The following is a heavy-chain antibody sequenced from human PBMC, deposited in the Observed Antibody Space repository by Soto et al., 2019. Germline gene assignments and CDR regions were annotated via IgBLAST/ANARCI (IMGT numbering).Heavy chain of an antibody. J-gene: IGHJ2*01. D-gene: IGHD4-17*01. CDR2: ISYDGGYE. V-gene: IGHV3-30*18. CDR3: AKGTPVTPGRYLDL. Sequence: QEQLVESGGGVVQPGKSLRLSCAASRFAFSSYAMHWVRQAPGKGLEWLAVISYDGGYENYADSAKGRFTVSRDNSKNTLWLQINRLRPEDTALYYCAKGTPVTPGRYLDLWGQGTLVTVSS. CDR1: RFAFSSYA.